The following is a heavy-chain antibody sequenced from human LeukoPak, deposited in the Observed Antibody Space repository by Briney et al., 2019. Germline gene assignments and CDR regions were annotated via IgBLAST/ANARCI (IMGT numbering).Heavy chain of an antibody. J-gene: IGHJ5*02. CDR1: GFTFSSYD. CDR2: IKPDGGEK. D-gene: IGHD1-1*01. CDR3: VRVGTYWTVA. Sequence: GGSLRLSCAASGFTFSSYDMNWVRQAPGKGLEWVATIKPDGGEKHHVDSVRGRFTISRDNTNKSLFLQMNSLRVEGTAVYYCVRVGTYWTVAWGQGSL. V-gene: IGHV3-7*01.